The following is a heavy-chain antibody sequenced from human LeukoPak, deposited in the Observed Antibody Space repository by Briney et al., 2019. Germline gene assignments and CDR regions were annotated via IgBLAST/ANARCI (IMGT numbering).Heavy chain of an antibody. D-gene: IGHD3-10*01. J-gene: IGHJ6*03. CDR2: IKQDGSEK. CDR3: AKDPYYYGSGSYLHMDV. CDR1: GFTFSSYW. V-gene: IGHV3-7*01. Sequence: GGSLRLSCAASGFTFSSYWMSWVRQAPGKGLEWVANIKQDGSEKYYVDSVKGRFTISRDNAKNSLYLQMNSLRAEDTAVYYCAKDPYYYGSGSYLHMDVWGKGTTVTISS.